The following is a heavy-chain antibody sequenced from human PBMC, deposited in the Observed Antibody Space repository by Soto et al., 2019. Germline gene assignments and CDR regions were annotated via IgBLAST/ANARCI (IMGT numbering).Heavy chain of an antibody. J-gene: IGHJ4*02. V-gene: IGHV1-69*02. CDR2: IIPILGIA. CDR1: GGTFSSYT. D-gene: IGHD1-7*01. CDR3: ARVQGWNYPFDY. Sequence: SVKVSCKASGGTFSSYTISWVRQAPGQGLEWMGRIIPILGIANYAQKFQGRVTITADKSTSTAYMELSSLRSEDTAVYYCARVQGWNYPFDYWGQGTLVTVSS.